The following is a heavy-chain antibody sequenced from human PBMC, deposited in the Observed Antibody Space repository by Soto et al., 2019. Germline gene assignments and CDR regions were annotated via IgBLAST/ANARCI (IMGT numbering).Heavy chain of an antibody. CDR3: AAACGDYEGYAFDI. D-gene: IGHD4-17*01. V-gene: IGHV1-58*02. J-gene: IGHJ3*02. CDR1: GFTFTRSC. Sequence: SSGNASCKASGFTFTRSCMQWVRQARGQRLEWIGWIVVGSGNTNYAQKFQERVTITRDMSTSTAYMELSSLRSEDTAVYYCAAACGDYEGYAFDIWGQGTMVTVS. CDR2: IVVGSGNT.